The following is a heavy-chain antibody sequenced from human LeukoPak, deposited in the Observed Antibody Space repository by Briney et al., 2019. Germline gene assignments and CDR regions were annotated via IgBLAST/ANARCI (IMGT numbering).Heavy chain of an antibody. V-gene: IGHV1-58*01. J-gene: IGHJ4*02. CDR1: GFTFTSSA. CDR2: IVVGSGNT. CDR3: AAVTTVVTPPDFDY. D-gene: IGHD4-17*01. Sequence: SVKVSCKASGFTFTSSAVQWVRQARGQRLEWIGWIVVGSGNTNYAQKFQERVTITRDMSTSTAYMELSSLRSEDTAVCYCAAVTTVVTPPDFDYWGQGTLVTVSS.